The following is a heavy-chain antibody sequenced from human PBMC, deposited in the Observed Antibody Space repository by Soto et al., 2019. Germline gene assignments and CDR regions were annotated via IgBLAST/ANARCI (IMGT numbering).Heavy chain of an antibody. Sequence: GESLKISCKGSGYSFTSYWIGWVRQMPGKGLEWMGIIYPGDFDTRYSPSFQGQVTISADKSISTAYLQWSSLKASDTAMYYCARKGSGATYYDFWSGYYTGYYYYYMDVWGKGTTVTVSS. CDR3: ARKGSGATYYDFWSGYYTGYYYYYMDV. J-gene: IGHJ6*03. V-gene: IGHV5-51*01. CDR1: GYSFTSYW. CDR2: IYPGDFDT. D-gene: IGHD3-3*01.